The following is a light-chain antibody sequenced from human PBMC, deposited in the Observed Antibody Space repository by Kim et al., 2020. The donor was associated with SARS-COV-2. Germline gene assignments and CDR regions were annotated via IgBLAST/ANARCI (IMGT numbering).Light chain of an antibody. CDR3: QQRTTWLT. Sequence: EIVLTQSPATLSLSPGERATLSCRASQSVGSYLAWYQQKPGQAPRLIMYDASNRAPGIPARFSGSGSVTDFTLTIYSLEPEDAAVYYCQQRTTWLTFGGGTRVEIK. CDR2: DAS. CDR1: QSVGSY. J-gene: IGKJ4*01. V-gene: IGKV3-11*01.